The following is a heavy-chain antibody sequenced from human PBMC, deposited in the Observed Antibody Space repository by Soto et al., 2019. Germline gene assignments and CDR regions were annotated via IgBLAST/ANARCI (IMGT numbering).Heavy chain of an antibody. CDR2: IGYAAST. V-gene: IGHV4-30-4*01. CDR3: ASRRSRWSIDY. Sequence: QVQLQESGPELVKPAQTLSLTCTVSGCSISTDDHYWSWMGQPPGQGLEGIGYIGYAASTHYNPSRTRSLFASLDTSKNQFSLQLTSVTAADTAVEYGASRRSRWSIDYWGQGTLVTVSS. CDR1: GCSISTDDHY. J-gene: IGHJ4*02. D-gene: IGHD6-13*01.